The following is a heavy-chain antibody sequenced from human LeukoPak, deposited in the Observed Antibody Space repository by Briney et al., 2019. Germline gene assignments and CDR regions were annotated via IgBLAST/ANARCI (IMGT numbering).Heavy chain of an antibody. CDR1: GFTFSDYY. Sequence: PGGSLRLSCAASGFTFSDYYMSWIRQAPGKGLEWVSYISSSGSTIYYADSVKGRFTISRDNAKNSLYLQMNSLRAEDTAVYYCARADCSGGSCSSGMAFDIWGQGTMVTVSS. J-gene: IGHJ3*02. D-gene: IGHD2-15*01. V-gene: IGHV3-11*01. CDR2: ISSSGSTI. CDR3: ARADCSGGSCSSGMAFDI.